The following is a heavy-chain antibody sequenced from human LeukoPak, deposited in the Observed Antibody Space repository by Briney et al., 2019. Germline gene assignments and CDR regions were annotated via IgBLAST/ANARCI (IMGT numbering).Heavy chain of an antibody. D-gene: IGHD4-17*01. V-gene: IGHV3-21*01. CDR1: GFTFSSYS. CDR2: ISSSSSYI. Sequence: PGGSLRLSCAASGFTFSSYSMNWVRQAPGKGLEWVSSISSSSSYIYYADSVKGRFTISRDNAKNSLYLQMNSLRAEDTAVYYCAGMEDYGDSKSDYWGQGTLVTVSS. CDR3: AGMEDYGDSKSDY. J-gene: IGHJ4*02.